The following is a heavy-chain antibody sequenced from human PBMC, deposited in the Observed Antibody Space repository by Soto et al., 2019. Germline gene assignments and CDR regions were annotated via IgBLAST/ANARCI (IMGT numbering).Heavy chain of an antibody. V-gene: IGHV4-61*01. CDR2: IYYSGST. CDR1: GGSVSSGSYY. D-gene: IGHD1-26*01. Sequence: PSETLSLTCTVSGGSVSSGSYYWSWIRQPPGKGLEWIGYIYYSGSTTYNPSLKSRVTISVDTSKNQFSLKLNSVTAADTAVYYCAATQIGSFHRRGWFDPWGQGTLVTVSS. CDR3: AATQIGSFHRRGWFDP. J-gene: IGHJ5*02.